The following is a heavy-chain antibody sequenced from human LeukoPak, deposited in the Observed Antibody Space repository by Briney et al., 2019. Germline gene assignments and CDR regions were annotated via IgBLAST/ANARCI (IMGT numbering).Heavy chain of an antibody. CDR3: ARYRSTYYMDV. CDR1: GGSISSGGYS. J-gene: IGHJ6*03. CDR2: IYYSGST. Sequence: SETLSLTCAVSGGSISSGGYSWSWIRQPPGKGLEWIGYIYYSGSTNYNPSLKSRVTISVDTSKNQFSLKLSSVTAADTAVYYCARYRSTYYMDVWGKGTTVTVSS. D-gene: IGHD5/OR15-5a*01. V-gene: IGHV4-61*08.